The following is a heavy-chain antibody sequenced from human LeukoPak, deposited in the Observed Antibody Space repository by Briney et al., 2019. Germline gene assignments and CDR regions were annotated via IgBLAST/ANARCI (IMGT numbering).Heavy chain of an antibody. CDR3: AREGGPLTS. J-gene: IGHJ5*02. CDR1: GFIYSNYG. CDR2: INSDGSST. V-gene: IGHV3-74*01. D-gene: IGHD1-26*01. Sequence: GGSLRLSCAAPGFIYSNYGMHWVRQAPGKGLVWVSRINSDGSSTTYADSVEDRFTISRDNAKSTLFLQMNSLRAEDTAVYYCAREGGPLTSWGQGTLVTVSS.